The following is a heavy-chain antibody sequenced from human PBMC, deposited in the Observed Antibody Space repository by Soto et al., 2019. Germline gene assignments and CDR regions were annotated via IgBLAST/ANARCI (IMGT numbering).Heavy chain of an antibody. CDR1: GFTFSSYA. Sequence: GGSLRLSCAASGFTFSSYAMSWVRQAPGKGLEWVSGISASGGSRYYADSVKGRFTISRDNSKNTLYVQMNTLRAEDTAVYFCAKGARFLEWFFDVWGQGTLVTVSS. D-gene: IGHD3-3*01. V-gene: IGHV3-23*01. J-gene: IGHJ3*01. CDR3: AKGARFLEWFFDV. CDR2: ISASGGSR.